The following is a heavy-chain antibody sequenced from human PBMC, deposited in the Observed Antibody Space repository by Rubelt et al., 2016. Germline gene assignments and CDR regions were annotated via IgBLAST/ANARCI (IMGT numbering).Heavy chain of an antibody. V-gene: IGHV1-46*01. Sequence: QVQLVQSGAEVKKPGASVKVSCKASGYTFTSYYMHWVRQAPGQGLEWTGIINPSGGSTGYAQKFQGRITMTRDTSTSTVYMELSSLRSEDTAVYYCARLGCSSTSCPPDGSGSYTFDYWGQGTLVTVSS. CDR3: ARLGCSSTSCPPDGSGSYTFDY. J-gene: IGHJ4*02. CDR1: GYTFTSYY. CDR2: INPSGGST. D-gene: IGHD2-2*01.